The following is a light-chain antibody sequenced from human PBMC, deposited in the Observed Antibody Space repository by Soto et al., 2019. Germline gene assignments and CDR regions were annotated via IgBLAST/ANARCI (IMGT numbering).Light chain of an antibody. V-gene: IGKV3D-20*02. J-gene: IGKJ4*01. CDR1: QTVDSVY. Sequence: EIVLTQSPGTLSLSPGERATLSCRASQTVDSVYLAWYQQKPGQPPRLLIYGASTRAAGIPKRFSGSGSGTDFTLTISRVEPEDFAVYYCHQRSNWPPFTFGGGTKVEI. CDR2: GAS. CDR3: HQRSNWPPFT.